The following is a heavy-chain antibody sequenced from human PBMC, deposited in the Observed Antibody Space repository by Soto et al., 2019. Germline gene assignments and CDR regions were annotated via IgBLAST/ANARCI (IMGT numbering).Heavy chain of an antibody. J-gene: IGHJ6*03. V-gene: IGHV3-9*01. Sequence: EVQLVESGGGLVQPGRSLRLSCIASGFNFNDHGMHWVRQAPGKGLEWVSGITWHSDGMGYADSVKGRFTISRDNAKNSLYLQMNSLRVEDTALYYCAKEDSRFSGYMDVWGKGTTVTVSS. D-gene: IGHD3-10*01. CDR3: AKEDSRFSGYMDV. CDR1: GFNFNDHG. CDR2: ITWHSDGM.